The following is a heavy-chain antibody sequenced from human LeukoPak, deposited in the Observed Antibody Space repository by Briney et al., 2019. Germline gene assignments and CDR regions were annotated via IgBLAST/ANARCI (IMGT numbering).Heavy chain of an antibody. Sequence: SETLSLTCAVYGGSFSGYYWSWIRQPPGKGLEWIGVINHSGSTNYNPSLKSRVTISVDTSKNQFSLKLSSVTAADTAVYYCARGNVDIVATIQNNWFDPWGQGTLVTVSS. CDR2: INHSGST. CDR1: GGSFSGYY. J-gene: IGHJ5*02. CDR3: ARGNVDIVATIQNNWFDP. V-gene: IGHV4-34*01. D-gene: IGHD5-12*01.